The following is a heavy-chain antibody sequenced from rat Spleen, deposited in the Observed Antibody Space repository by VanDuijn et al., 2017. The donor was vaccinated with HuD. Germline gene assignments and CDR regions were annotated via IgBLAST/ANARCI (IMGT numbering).Heavy chain of an antibody. V-gene: IGHV5-7*01. CDR1: GFTFSDYI. D-gene: IGHD1-11*01. CDR2: ISYDGSST. CDR3: TRGWRVMDA. J-gene: IGHJ4*01. Sequence: EVQLVESGGGLGQPGNSLKLSCAASGFTFSDYIMAWVRQSPKKGLDWVATISYDGSSTYYRDSVKGRFTISRDNAKSTLYLQMNSLRSEDTATYYCTRGWRVMDAWGQGASVTVSS.